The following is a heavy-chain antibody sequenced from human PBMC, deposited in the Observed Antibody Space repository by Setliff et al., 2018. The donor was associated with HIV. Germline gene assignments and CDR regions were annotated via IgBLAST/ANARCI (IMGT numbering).Heavy chain of an antibody. J-gene: IGHJ4*02. V-gene: IGHV1-69*13. CDR2: IIPHFDAP. Sequence: SVKVSCKASGGTFTSSAISWVRQARGQGLEWMGAIIPHFDAPQYAQKFQGRVTITADQSTSTAYMELSGLTSEDTAVYYCASPRLDWSFSHFDYWGQGTPVNVSS. D-gene: IGHD3-9*01. CDR3: ASPRLDWSFSHFDY. CDR1: GGTFTSSA.